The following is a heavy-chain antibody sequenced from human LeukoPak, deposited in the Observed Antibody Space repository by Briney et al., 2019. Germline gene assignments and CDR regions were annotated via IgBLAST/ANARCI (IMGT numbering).Heavy chain of an antibody. J-gene: IGHJ6*02. Sequence: SVNVSFKASAGTFTIYDISWVRQGPGQGLERMGGLIPIGGTAKSAQKIEGRVMITADETTSTAYMEMSSLTAEDTAFYYCARGPNYYYYGMDVWGQGTTVTVSS. CDR1: AGTFTIYD. CDR2: LIPIGGTA. CDR3: ARGPNYYYYGMDV. V-gene: IGHV1-69*13.